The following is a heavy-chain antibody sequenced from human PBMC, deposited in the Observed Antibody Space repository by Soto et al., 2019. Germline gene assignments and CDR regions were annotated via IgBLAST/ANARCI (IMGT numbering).Heavy chain of an antibody. CDR1: GFSLITSGVG. V-gene: IGHV2-5*02. Sequence: QITLKESGPTLVKPTQTLTLTCTFSGFSLITSGVGVGWIRQPPGKALEWLALTYWDDDKRYSPSLQSRLTITKDTSKNQVVLTMTNMDPVDTATYYCAHSTPLLITVTTFAGWYFDLWGRGTLVTVSS. D-gene: IGHD4-17*01. CDR2: TYWDDDK. CDR3: AHSTPLLITVTTFAGWYFDL. J-gene: IGHJ2*01.